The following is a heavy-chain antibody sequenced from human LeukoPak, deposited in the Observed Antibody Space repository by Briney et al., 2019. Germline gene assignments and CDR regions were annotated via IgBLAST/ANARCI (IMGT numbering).Heavy chain of an antibody. J-gene: IGHJ5*02. CDR1: GGSFINYY. Sequence: TSETLSLTCTVSGGSFINYYWSWIRQPPGKGLEWIGYINYSGSTNYNPSLKSRVTISVDASKSQFSLRLSSVTAADTAVYYCARALWCGEFPNYFDPWGQGTLVTVSS. D-gene: IGHD3-10*01. V-gene: IGHV4-59*01. CDR2: INYSGST. CDR3: ARALWCGEFPNYFDP.